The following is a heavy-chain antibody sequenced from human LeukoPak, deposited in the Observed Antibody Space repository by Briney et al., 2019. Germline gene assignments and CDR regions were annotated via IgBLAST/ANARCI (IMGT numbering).Heavy chain of an antibody. J-gene: IGHJ6*03. D-gene: IGHD3-10*01. CDR2: IYYSGST. V-gene: IGHV4-39*07. Sequence: SETLSLTCTVSGGSISSSSYYWGWIRQPPGKGLEWIGSIYYSGSTYYNPSLKSRVTMSVDTSKNQFSLKLTSVTAADTAVYYCARDRGDAAYYYNYFYMDVWGKGTTVTVSS. CDR3: ARDRGDAAYYYNYFYMDV. CDR1: GGSISSSSYY.